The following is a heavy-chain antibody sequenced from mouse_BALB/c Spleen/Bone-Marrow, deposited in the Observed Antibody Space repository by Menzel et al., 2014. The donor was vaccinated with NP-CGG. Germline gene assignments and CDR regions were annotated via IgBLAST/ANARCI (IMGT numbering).Heavy chain of an antibody. Sequence: VMLVESGGGLVQPKGSLKLSCAASGFAFXTYAMNWVRQAPGKGLEWVARIRSKSNNYATYYADSVKDRFTISRDDSQNMLYLQMNNLKTEDTAMYYCVRHGYFGNYYYALDYWGQGTSVTVSS. CDR1: GFAFXTYA. V-gene: IGHV10-1*02. CDR3: VRHGYFGNYYYALDY. CDR2: IRSKSNNYAT. J-gene: IGHJ4*01. D-gene: IGHD2-1*01.